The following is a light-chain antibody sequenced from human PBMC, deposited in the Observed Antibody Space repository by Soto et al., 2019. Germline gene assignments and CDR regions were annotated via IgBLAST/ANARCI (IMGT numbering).Light chain of an antibody. V-gene: IGKV3-20*01. J-gene: IGKJ1*01. CDR2: GAS. CDR3: RQYGSSPT. CDR1: QSVSSSY. Sequence: EIVLTQSPGTLSLSPGERATLSCRAGQSVSSSYLAWYQQKPGRAPRLLIYGASSRATGIPDRFSGSGSGTDFTLTISRLEPEDFAVYYCRQYGSSPTFGQGTKVDI.